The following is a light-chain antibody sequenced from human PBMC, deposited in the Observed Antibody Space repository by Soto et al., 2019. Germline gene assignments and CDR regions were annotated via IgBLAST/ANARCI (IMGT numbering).Light chain of an antibody. CDR1: DIGSKS. CDR3: QVWDSSSDHYV. J-gene: IGLJ1*01. Sequence: SYVVTQPPSVSVAPGETARITCGGVDIGSKSVHWYKQKPGQAPVLVIYYDSRPSGITERFSGSNSGNTATLTITRVEAGDEADYYCQVWDSSSDHYVFGAGTKVTVL. CDR2: YDS. V-gene: IGLV3-21*04.